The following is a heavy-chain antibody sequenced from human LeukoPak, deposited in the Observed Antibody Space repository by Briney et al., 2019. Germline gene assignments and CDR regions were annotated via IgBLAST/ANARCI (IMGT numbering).Heavy chain of an antibody. CDR2: ISGSGGRT. CDR1: GFTFSGYA. V-gene: IGHV3-23*01. D-gene: IGHD3-22*01. CDR3: AKSPTYYYDSSGYSY. Sequence: PGGSLRLSCAASGFTFSGYAMSWVRQAPGKGLKWVSAISGSGGRTHYADSVKGRFTISRDNSKKTLYLQMKSLRAEDRAVYYCAKSPTYYYDSSGYSYWGQGTLVTVSS. J-gene: IGHJ4*02.